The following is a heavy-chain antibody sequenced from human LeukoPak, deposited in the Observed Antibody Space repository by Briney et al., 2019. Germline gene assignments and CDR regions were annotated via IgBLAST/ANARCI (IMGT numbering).Heavy chain of an antibody. V-gene: IGHV3-30-3*01. CDR3: ARDKPIQKWFSFDF. J-gene: IGHJ4*02. CDR2: MSFDETNK. CDR1: GFTLSSNA. Sequence: GGSLRLSCAASGFTLSSNAMHWVRQAPGKGLEWVSFMSFDETNKYYADSVKGRFTISRDNSKNTLYLQMNSLRVEDTAVYYCARDKPIQKWFSFDFWGQGTLVTVSS. D-gene: IGHD5-18*01.